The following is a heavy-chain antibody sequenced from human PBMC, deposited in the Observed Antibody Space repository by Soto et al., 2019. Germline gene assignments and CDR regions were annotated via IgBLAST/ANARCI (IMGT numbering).Heavy chain of an antibody. V-gene: IGHV4-31*03. CDR3: ARGQRYYYGSLFDP. CDR1: GGSISSGGYY. CDR2: IYYSGST. J-gene: IGHJ5*02. D-gene: IGHD3-10*01. Sequence: SETLSLTCTVSGGSISSGGYYWSWIRQHPGKGLEWIGYIYYSGSTYYNPSLKSRVTISVDTSKNQFSLKLSSVTAADTAVYYCARGQRYYYGSLFDPWGQGTLVTVSS.